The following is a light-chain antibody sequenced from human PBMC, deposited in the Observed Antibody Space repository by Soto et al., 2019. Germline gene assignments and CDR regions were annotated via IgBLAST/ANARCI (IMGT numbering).Light chain of an antibody. CDR1: QAISNY. CDR2: ATS. V-gene: IGKV1-27*01. Sequence: DIQTTQSPSSLSASVGDRVTITCRASQAISNYLAWYQQKPGKVPKLLIYATSTLQSGVPSRFSGSGSGTDFTLTISSLQPEDVATYYCQKYNTARWTFGQGTKVDIK. CDR3: QKYNTARWT. J-gene: IGKJ1*01.